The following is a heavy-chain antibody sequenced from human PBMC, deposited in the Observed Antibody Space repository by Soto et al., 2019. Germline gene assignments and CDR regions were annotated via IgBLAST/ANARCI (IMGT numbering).Heavy chain of an antibody. CDR3: TRIYDSSGSDF. CDR2: IFSNDDK. V-gene: IGHV2-26*01. D-gene: IGHD3-22*01. CDR1: GFSLSNARMG. Sequence: QVTLKESGPVPVKPTETLTLTCTVSGFSLSNARMGVSWIRQPPGKALEWLAHIFSNDDKAYSPSLKSRLTISKDTSKSQVVLTMTNMDPVDTATYYCTRIYDSSGSDFWGQGTPVTVSS. J-gene: IGHJ4*02.